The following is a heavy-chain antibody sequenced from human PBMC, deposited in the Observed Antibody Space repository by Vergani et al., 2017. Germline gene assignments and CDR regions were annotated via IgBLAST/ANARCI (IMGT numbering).Heavy chain of an antibody. CDR3: ARAGSGSYYNVWWFDP. J-gene: IGHJ5*02. D-gene: IGHD3-10*01. Sequence: QVQLQQWGAGLLKPSETLSLTCAVYGGSFSGYYWSWIRQPPGKGLEWIGEINHSGSTNYNPSLKSRVTISVDTSKNQFSLTLSSVTAADTAVYYCARAGSGSYYNVWWFDPWGQGTLVTVSS. CDR1: GGSFSGYY. CDR2: INHSGST. V-gene: IGHV4-34*01.